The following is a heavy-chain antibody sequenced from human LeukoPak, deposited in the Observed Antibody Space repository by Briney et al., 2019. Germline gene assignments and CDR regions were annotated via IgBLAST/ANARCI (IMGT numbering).Heavy chain of an antibody. J-gene: IGHJ1*01. CDR3: ARDSPGYGAYVS. CDR2: IKEDGSRE. D-gene: IGHD5-12*01. Sequence: GSLRLSCAASGFTFSTYWMTWVRQAPGKGLEWVANIKEDGSREYYVDSVKGRFTISRDNAKNPLYLQMDSLTAEDTAVYYCARDSPGYGAYVSWGQGTLVSVSS. CDR1: GFTFSTYW. V-gene: IGHV3-7*01.